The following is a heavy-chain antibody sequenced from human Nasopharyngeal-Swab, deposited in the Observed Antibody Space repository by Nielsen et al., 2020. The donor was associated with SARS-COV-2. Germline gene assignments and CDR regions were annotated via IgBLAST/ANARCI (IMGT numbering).Heavy chain of an antibody. CDR2: IKQDGSEK. CDR1: GFTFSSYG. D-gene: IGHD5-12*01. V-gene: IGHV3-7*01. CDR3: ARYSSNDRD. Sequence: GESLKISCAASGFTFSSYGMHWVRQAPGKGLEWVANIKQDGSEKYYVDSVKGRFTISRDNAKNSLYLQMNSLRAEDTAVYYCARYSSNDRDWGQGTLVTVSS. J-gene: IGHJ4*02.